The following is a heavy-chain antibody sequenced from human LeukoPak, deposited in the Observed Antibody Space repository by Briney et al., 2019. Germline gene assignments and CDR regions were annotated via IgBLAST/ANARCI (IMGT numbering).Heavy chain of an antibody. CDR3: ARVDTMVRGAGTRFDP. CDR1: GFTFSSYS. J-gene: IGHJ5*02. CDR2: ISSSGSTI. V-gene: IGHV3-48*04. D-gene: IGHD3-10*01. Sequence: GGSLRLSCAASGFTFSSYSMNWVRQAPGKGLEWVSYISSSGSTIYYVDSVKGRFTISRDNAKNSLYLQMNSLRAEDTAVYYCARVDTMVRGAGTRFDPWGQGTLVTVSS.